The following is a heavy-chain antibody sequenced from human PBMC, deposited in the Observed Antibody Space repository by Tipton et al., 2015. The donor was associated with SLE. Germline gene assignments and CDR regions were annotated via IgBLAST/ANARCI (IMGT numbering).Heavy chain of an antibody. CDR3: ARGRNTMIERGIEY. Sequence: GLVKPSQTLSLTCTVSGGSISTSGYYWTWIRQAPGKGLEWIGEVNHRGGTNYNPSLKSRITMSVDTSKNQFSLKLSSGTAADTAVYYCARGRNTMIERGIEYWGQGSLVTVSS. CDR2: VNHRGGT. CDR1: GGSISTSGYY. D-gene: IGHD3-22*01. V-gene: IGHV4-39*07. J-gene: IGHJ4*02.